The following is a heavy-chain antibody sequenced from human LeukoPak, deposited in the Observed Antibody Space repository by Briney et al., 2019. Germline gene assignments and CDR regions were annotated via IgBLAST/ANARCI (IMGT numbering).Heavy chain of an antibody. Sequence: GRSLRLSCAASGFTFSSYGMHWVCQAPGKGLEWAAVISYDGSNKYYADSVKGRFTISRDNSKNTLYLQMNSLRAEDTAVYYCAKDAEDYGGNPFLDYWGQGTLATVSS. CDR1: GFTFSSYG. CDR2: ISYDGSNK. CDR3: AKDAEDYGGNPFLDY. J-gene: IGHJ4*02. V-gene: IGHV3-30*18. D-gene: IGHD4-23*01.